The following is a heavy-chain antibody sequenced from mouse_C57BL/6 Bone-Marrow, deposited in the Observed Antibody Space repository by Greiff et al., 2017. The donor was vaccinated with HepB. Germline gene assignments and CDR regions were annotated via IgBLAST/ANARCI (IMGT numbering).Heavy chain of an antibody. Sequence: EVQGVESGGGLVQPGGSLKLSCAASGFTFSDYYMYWVRQTPEKRLEWVAYISNGGGSTYYPDTVKGRFTISRDNAKNTLYLQMSRLKSEDTAMYYCARPTYYGNVMDYWGQGTSVTVSS. D-gene: IGHD2-10*01. CDR3: ARPTYYGNVMDY. V-gene: IGHV5-12*01. CDR2: ISNGGGST. J-gene: IGHJ4*01. CDR1: GFTFSDYY.